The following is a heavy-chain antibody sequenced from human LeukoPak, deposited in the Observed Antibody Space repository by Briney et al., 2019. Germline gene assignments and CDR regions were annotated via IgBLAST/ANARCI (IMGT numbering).Heavy chain of an antibody. J-gene: IGHJ4*02. CDR2: MSPDSGYT. Sequence: ASVKVSCKASGGTFNSYAISWVRQAPGQGLEWMGWMSPDSGYTGYAQTFQGRVTLTRNTSVSTAFMELSSLRSEDTAVYYCEIYTGYDSFWGQGTLVTVSS. CDR3: EIYTGYDSF. V-gene: IGHV1-8*02. CDR1: GGTFNSYA. D-gene: IGHD5-12*01.